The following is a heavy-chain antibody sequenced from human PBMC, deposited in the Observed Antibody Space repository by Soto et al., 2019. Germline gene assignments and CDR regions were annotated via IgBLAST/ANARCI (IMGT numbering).Heavy chain of an antibody. V-gene: IGHV3-30*02. CDR3: SRYGDVNTCFGKDF. D-gene: IGHD3-9*01. CDR1: GFTFSSYG. Sequence: PGGSLRLSCAASGFTFSSYGMHWVRQAPGKGLEWVAFIWHGGGSKFYAESVKGRFTISRDNSKNTLYLQMNSLRAEDTAIYYCSRYGDVNTCFGKDFWGQGTMVTVSS. CDR2: IWHGGGSK. J-gene: IGHJ6*02.